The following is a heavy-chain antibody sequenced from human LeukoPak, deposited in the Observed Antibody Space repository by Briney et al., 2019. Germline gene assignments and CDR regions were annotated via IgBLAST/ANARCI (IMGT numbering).Heavy chain of an antibody. J-gene: IGHJ6*02. CDR3: VRIYCTSTSCYGDSYYGMDV. CDR2: ISYSGST. D-gene: IGHD2-2*01. Sequence: SETLSLTCTVSGDSISSSRHSCGWIRQPPGKGLEWIGSISYSGSTYYNPSLKTRVTMSVDTSENQFSLKLSSVTAADSTVYYCVRIYCTSTSCYGDSYYGMDVWGQGTTVTVSS. CDR1: GDSISSSRHS. V-gene: IGHV4-39*01.